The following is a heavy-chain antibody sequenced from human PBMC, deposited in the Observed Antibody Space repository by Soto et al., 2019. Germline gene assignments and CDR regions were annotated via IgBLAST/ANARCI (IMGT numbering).Heavy chain of an antibody. J-gene: IGHJ1*01. CDR2: ISSSSSYI. CDR1: GFTFSSYS. CDR3: ARDFCKLGGDCYSGYFQH. D-gene: IGHD2-21*02. Sequence: GESLKISCAASGFTFSSYSMNWVRQAPGKGLEWVSSISSSSSYIYYADSVKGRFTISRDNAKNSLYLQMNSLRAEDTAVYYCARDFCKLGGDCYSGYFQHWGQGTLVTVSS. V-gene: IGHV3-21*01.